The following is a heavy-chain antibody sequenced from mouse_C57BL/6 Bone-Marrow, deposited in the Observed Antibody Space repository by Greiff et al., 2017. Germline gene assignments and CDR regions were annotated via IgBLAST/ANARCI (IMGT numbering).Heavy chain of an antibody. J-gene: IGHJ3*01. V-gene: IGHV1-59*01. CDR3: SGGFAY. CDR2: IDPSDSYT. CDR1: GYTFTSYW. Sequence: QVQLQQPGAELVRPGTSVKLSCKASGYTFTSYWMHWVKQRPGQGLEWIGVIDPSDSYTNYNQKFKGKATLTVDTSSSTAYMQLSSLTSEDAAVYDCSGGFAYWGQGTLVTVSA.